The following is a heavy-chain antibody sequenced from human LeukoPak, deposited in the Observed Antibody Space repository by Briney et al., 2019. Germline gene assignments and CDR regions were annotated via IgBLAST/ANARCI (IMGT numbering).Heavy chain of an antibody. CDR3: AREGDIVATISYYFDY. J-gene: IGHJ4*02. V-gene: IGHV3-30*04. CDR2: ISYDGSNK. Sequence: GRSLRLSCAASGLTFSSYAMHWVRQAPGKGLEWVAVISYDGSNKYYADSVKGRFTISRDNSKNTLYLQMNSLRAEDTAVYYCAREGDIVATISYYFDYWGQGTLVTVSS. D-gene: IGHD5-12*01. CDR1: GLTFSSYA.